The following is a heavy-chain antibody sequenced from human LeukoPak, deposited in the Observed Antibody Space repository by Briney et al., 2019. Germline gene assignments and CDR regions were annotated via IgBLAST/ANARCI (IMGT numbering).Heavy chain of an antibody. CDR2: VTPYSFNT. D-gene: IGHD4-17*01. CDR1: GYTLTGYY. V-gene: IGHV1-18*04. J-gene: IGHJ4*02. Sequence: GASVKVSYQPSGYTLTGYYIHWLRQAPGQGLEWLGWVTPYSFNTNSAQKFQGRVTMTTDTSTSTAYMELRSLRSDDTAVYYCARDYGDYVIGFDYWGQGTLVTVSS. CDR3: ARDYGDYVIGFDY.